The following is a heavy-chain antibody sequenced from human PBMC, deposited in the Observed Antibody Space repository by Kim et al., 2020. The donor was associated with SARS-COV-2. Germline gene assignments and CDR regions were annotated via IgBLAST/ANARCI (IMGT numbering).Heavy chain of an antibody. V-gene: IGHV1-69*13. CDR1: GGTFSSYA. CDR2: IIPIFGTA. Sequence: SVKVSCKASGGTFSSYAISWVRQAPGQGLEWMGGIIPIFGTANYAQKFQGRVTITADESTSTAYMELSSLRSEDTAVYYCARDSGPANIVATREEFDYWGQGTLVTVSS. D-gene: IGHD5-12*01. CDR3: ARDSGPANIVATREEFDY. J-gene: IGHJ4*02.